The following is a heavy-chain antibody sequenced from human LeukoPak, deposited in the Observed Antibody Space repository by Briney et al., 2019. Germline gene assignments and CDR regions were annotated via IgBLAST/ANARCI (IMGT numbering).Heavy chain of an antibody. J-gene: IGHJ4*02. CDR2: INQDGSVK. Sequence: GGSLRLSCAASGFTFRSNWMCWVRQDPGKGLEWVANINQDGSVKNYVDSVKGRFTISRDNAKNSLYLQMNGLRAEDTAVYYCVVTTRSYPFDYWGQGTLVTVSS. CDR1: GFTFRSNW. CDR3: VVTTRSYPFDY. D-gene: IGHD4-23*01. V-gene: IGHV3-7*01.